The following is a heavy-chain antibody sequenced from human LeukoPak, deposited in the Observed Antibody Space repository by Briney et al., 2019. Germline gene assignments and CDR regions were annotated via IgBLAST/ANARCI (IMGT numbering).Heavy chain of an antibody. Sequence: GGSLRLSCAASGFTFSSYGTHWVRQAPRKGLEWVAFIRYDGSNKYYADSVKGRFTISRDNSKSTLYLQMNSLRAEDTAVYYCAKEKGLHPYYFDYWGEGTLVTVSS. CDR1: GFTFSSYG. D-gene: IGHD2-15*01. V-gene: IGHV3-30*02. J-gene: IGHJ4*02. CDR2: IRYDGSNK. CDR3: AKEKGLHPYYFDY.